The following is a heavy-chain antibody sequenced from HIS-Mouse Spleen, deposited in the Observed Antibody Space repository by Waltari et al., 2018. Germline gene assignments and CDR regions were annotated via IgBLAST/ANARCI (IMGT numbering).Heavy chain of an antibody. CDR1: GDTFTSYG. V-gene: IGHV1-18*01. D-gene: IGHD6-13*01. Sequence: QVQLVQSGAEVKKPGASVKVSCKASGDTFTSYGISWVRQAPGQGLEWMGWISAYNGNTNYAQKLQGRVTMTTDTSTSTAYMELRSLRSDDTAVYYCARDHSSSWYYYYYGMDVWGQGTTVTVSS. CDR3: ARDHSSSWYYYYYGMDV. CDR2: ISAYNGNT. J-gene: IGHJ6*02.